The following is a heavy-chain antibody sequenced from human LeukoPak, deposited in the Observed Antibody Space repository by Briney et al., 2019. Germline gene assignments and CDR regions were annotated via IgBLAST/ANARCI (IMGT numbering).Heavy chain of an antibody. D-gene: IGHD4-17*01. CDR2: FDPEDGET. CDR1: GYTXTELS. CDR3: ATSDYGDSNDAFDI. Sequence: GASVKVSCKVSGYTXTELSMHGVRQAPGKGLEWMGGFDPEDGETIYAQKFQGRVTMTEDTSTDTAYMELSSLRSEDTAVYYCATSDYGDSNDAFDIWGQGTMATVSS. V-gene: IGHV1-24*01. J-gene: IGHJ3*02.